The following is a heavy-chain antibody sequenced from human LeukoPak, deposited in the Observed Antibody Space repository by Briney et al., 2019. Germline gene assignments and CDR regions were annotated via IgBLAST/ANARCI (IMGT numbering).Heavy chain of an antibody. CDR3: AREAVAGRIIRDWKYYFDY. V-gene: IGHV1-46*01. Sequence: ASVKVSCTASGYTFTSYYIHWVRQAPGQGLERMGLINPSGGSTSYAQNFQGRVTMTRDTSTSTVYMDLSSLKSEDTAIYYCAREAVAGRIIRDWKYYFDYWGQGTLVTVSS. CDR1: GYTFTSYY. CDR2: INPSGGST. D-gene: IGHD6-19*01. J-gene: IGHJ4*02.